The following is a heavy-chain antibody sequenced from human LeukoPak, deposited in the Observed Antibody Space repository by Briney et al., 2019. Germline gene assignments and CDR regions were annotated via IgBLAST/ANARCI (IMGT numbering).Heavy chain of an antibody. J-gene: IGHJ6*03. CDR3: ARGSFPPNLVLVPASRYYYYIDV. Sequence: PSETLSLTCAVYGGSFSGYYWSWIRQPPGKGLEWIGEINHTGITNSNPSLKSRVTISVDTSKKQFSLRLNSVTAADTAVYYCARGSFPPNLVLVPASRYYYYIDVWGKGTTVTVSS. CDR2: INHTGIT. D-gene: IGHD2-2*01. V-gene: IGHV4-34*01. CDR1: GGSFSGYY.